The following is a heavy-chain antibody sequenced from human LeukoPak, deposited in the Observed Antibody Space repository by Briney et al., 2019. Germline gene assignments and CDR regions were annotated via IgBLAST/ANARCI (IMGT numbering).Heavy chain of an antibody. CDR3: ARDHSNLDFHYYNKDV. V-gene: IGHV3-30*04. D-gene: IGHD1-14*01. J-gene: IGHJ6*02. Sequence: GRSLRLSCVASGFTLSTYAIHWVRQPPGKGLVWVAVMSPDGTNKHYADSVKGRFTISRDSSKNTLFLQMNGLRVDDTAAYYCARDHSNLDFHYYNKDVWGQGTTVTV. CDR1: GFTLSTYA. CDR2: MSPDGTNK.